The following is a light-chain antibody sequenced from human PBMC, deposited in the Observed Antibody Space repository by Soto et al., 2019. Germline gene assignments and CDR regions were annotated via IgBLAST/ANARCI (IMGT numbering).Light chain of an antibody. CDR3: QVWASSSDHPV. CDR2: YDS. J-gene: IGLJ2*01. Sequence: YELTQPPSVSVAPGKTARITCGGNNIGSKSVHWYQQKPGQAPVLVIYYDSDRPSGIPERFSGSNSGNTATLTISSVEAGDEADYYCQVWASSSDHPVFGGGTKLTVL. CDR1: NIGSKS. V-gene: IGLV3-21*04.